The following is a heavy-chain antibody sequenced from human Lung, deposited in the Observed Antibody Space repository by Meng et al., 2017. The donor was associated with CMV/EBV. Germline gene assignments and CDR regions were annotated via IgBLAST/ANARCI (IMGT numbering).Heavy chain of an antibody. CDR2: ISGGGSYT. J-gene: IGHJ5*02. D-gene: IGHD6-6*01. CDR1: GFNFNIYS. CDR3: TRGPHGPGRPLGWFDP. Sequence: GGSXRLXCAASGFNFNIYSMNWVRKAPGKGLEWVSSISGGGSYTYYADSVEGRFIISRDNAQNSLDLQLSGLRAEDTAVYYCTRGPHGPGRPLGWFDPWGRGTRVTVSS. V-gene: IGHV3-21*06.